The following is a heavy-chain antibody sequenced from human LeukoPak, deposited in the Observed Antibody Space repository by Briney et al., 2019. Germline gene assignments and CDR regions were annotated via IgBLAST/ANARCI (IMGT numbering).Heavy chain of an antibody. V-gene: IGHV3-53*01. Sequence: GGSLRLSCAASGFTVSSNYMSWVRQAPGKGLEWVSVIYSGGSTYYADSVKGRFTISRDTSKNTLYLQINSLRVEDTAVYYCIVFGDSNHWGQGTLVTVSS. J-gene: IGHJ5*02. CDR1: GFTVSSNY. CDR2: IYSGGST. D-gene: IGHD4-17*01. CDR3: IVFGDSNH.